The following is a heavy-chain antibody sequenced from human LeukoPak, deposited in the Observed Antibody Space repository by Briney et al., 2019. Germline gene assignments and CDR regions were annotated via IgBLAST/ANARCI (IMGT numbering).Heavy chain of an antibody. J-gene: IGHJ4*02. CDR3: ASSGTYN. CDR1: GASIRISNYY. V-gene: IGHV4-39*01. D-gene: IGHD1-26*01. CDR2: VYYTGTT. Sequence: SETLSLTCTVSGASIRISNYYWGWIRQPPGKGLEWIGGVYYTGTTYYNPSLKSRVTIFVETSKNQFSLHLSSVTAADTAVYYCASSGTYNWGQGTLVTVSS.